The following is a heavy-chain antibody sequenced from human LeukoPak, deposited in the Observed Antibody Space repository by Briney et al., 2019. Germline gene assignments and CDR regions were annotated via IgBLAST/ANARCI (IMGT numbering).Heavy chain of an antibody. CDR3: ARDSRRYCSGGSCYSYFDY. CDR1: GFTFSSYA. D-gene: IGHD2-15*01. CDR2: ISGSGGST. Sequence: PGGSLRLSCAASGFTFSSYAMSWVRQAPGKGLEWVSAISGSGGSTYYADSVKGRFTISRDNSKNTLYLQMNSLRAEDTAVYYCARDSRRYCSGGSCYSYFDYWGQGTLVTVSS. V-gene: IGHV3-23*01. J-gene: IGHJ4*02.